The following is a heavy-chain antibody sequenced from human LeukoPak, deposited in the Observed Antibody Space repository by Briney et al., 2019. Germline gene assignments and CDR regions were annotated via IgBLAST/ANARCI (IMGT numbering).Heavy chain of an antibody. J-gene: IGHJ6*02. D-gene: IGHD2-15*01. CDR2: ISGSGGST. Sequence: GGSLRLSCAASGFTFSSYAMSWVRQAPGKGLEWVSAISGSGGSTYYADSVRGRFTISRDNSKNTLYLQMNSLRAEDTAVYYCASSGYCSGGSCPDYYYYGMDVWGQGTTVTVSS. CDR1: GFTFSSYA. V-gene: IGHV3-23*01. CDR3: ASSGYCSGGSCPDYYYYGMDV.